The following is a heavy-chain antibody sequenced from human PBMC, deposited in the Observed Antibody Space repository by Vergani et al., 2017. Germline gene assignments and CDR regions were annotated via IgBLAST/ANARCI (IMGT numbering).Heavy chain of an antibody. CDR1: GFTFSSYS. Sequence: EVQLVESGGGLVKPGGSLRLSCAASGFTFSSYSMNWVRQAPGKGLEWVSSISSSSSYIYYADSVKGRFTISRDNAKNSLYLQMNSLRAEDTAVYYCAREGCSGGSCYSYYYGMDVWGQGTTVTVSS. D-gene: IGHD2-15*01. J-gene: IGHJ6*02. V-gene: IGHV3-21*01. CDR3: AREGCSGGSCYSYYYGMDV. CDR2: ISSSSSYI.